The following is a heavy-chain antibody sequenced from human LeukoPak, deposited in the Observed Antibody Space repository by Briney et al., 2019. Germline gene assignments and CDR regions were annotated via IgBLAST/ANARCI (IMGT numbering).Heavy chain of an antibody. D-gene: IGHD3-3*01. CDR2: ISGSGGST. V-gene: IGHV3-23*01. CDR1: GFTFSSYA. J-gene: IGHJ5*02. Sequence: GGSLRLSCAAPGFTFSSYAMSWVRQAPGKGLEWVSAISGSGGSTYYADSVKGRFTISRDNSKNTLYLQMNSLRAEDTAVYYCAKDPVLRFLEWLSPYNWFDPWGQGTLVTVSS. CDR3: AKDPVLRFLEWLSPYNWFDP.